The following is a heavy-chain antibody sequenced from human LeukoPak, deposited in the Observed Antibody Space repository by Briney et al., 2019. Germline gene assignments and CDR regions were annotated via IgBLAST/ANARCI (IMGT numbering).Heavy chain of an antibody. CDR2: IYSGGST. CDR1: GFTVSSNY. Sequence: GGSLRLSCAASGFTVSSNYMSWARQAPGKGLEWVSVIYSGGSTYYADSVKGRFTISRHNSKNTLYLQMNSLRAEDTAVYYCARGAGCSGGSCYSDYYYGMDVWGQGTTVTVSS. D-gene: IGHD2-15*01. CDR3: ARGAGCSGGSCYSDYYYGMDV. V-gene: IGHV3-53*04. J-gene: IGHJ6*02.